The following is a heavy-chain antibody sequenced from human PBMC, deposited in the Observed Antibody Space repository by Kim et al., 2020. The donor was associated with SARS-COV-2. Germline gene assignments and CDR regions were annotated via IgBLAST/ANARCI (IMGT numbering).Heavy chain of an antibody. V-gene: IGHV4-39*01. J-gene: IGHJ5*02. CDR1: GGSISSSSYY. D-gene: IGHD3-10*02. Sequence: SETLSLTCTVSGGSISSSSYYWGWIRQPPGKGLEWIGSIYYSGSTYYNPSLKSRVTISVDTSKNQFSLKLSSVTAADTAVYYCARPAYVSGVGGWFDPWGQGTLVTVSS. CDR2: IYYSGST. CDR3: ARPAYVSGVGGWFDP.